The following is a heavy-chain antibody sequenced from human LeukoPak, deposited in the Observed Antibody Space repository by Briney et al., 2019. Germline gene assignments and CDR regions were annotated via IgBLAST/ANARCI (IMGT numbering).Heavy chain of an antibody. CDR2: INPRGGGT. D-gene: IGHD5-24*01. V-gene: IGHV1-2*02. J-gene: IGHJ4*02. CDR1: GYTFTDHY. CDR3: ARDRDGYNSLDY. Sequence: ASVKVSCKTSGYTFTDHYLHWVRQAPGQGLEWMGYINPRGGGTNYKQKFQGRVTMTRDTSISTAYIELSSLRSDDTAVYFCARDRDGYNSLDYWGQGTLVTVSS.